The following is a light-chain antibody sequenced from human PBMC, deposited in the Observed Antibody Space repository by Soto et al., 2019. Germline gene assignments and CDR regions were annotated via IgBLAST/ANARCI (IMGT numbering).Light chain of an antibody. CDR3: QQYDNLPT. Sequence: DIQMTQSPSSLSASVGDRVTITCQASQDISTYLNWYQQKPGKAPKLLIYDASNLETGVPSRFSGSGSGTDFTFTISSLQPEGSATYYCQQYDNLPTFGGGTKVEIK. CDR1: QDISTY. V-gene: IGKV1-33*01. J-gene: IGKJ4*01. CDR2: DAS.